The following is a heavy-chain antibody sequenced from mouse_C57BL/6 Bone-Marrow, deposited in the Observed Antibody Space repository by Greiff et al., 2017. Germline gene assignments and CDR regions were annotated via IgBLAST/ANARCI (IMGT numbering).Heavy chain of an antibody. J-gene: IGHJ3*01. D-gene: IGHD1-1*01. CDR2: IHPNSGST. CDR1: GYTFTSYW. Sequence: VQLQQPGAELVKPGASVKLSCKASGYTFTSYWMHWVKQRPGQGLEWIGMIHPNSGSTNYNEKFKSKATLTVDKSSSTAYMQPSSLTTENSAVYYCARSHVYYYGSSPWFAYWGQGTLVTVSA. CDR3: ARSHVYYYGSSPWFAY. V-gene: IGHV1-64*01.